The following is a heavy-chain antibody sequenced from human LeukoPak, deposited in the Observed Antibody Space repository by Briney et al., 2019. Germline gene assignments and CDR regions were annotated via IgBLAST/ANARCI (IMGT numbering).Heavy chain of an antibody. CDR1: GGSISSYY. V-gene: IGHV4-59*12. Sequence: SETLSLTCTVSGGSISSYYWSWIRQPPGKGLEWIGYIYYSGSTNYNPSLKSRVTISVDTSKNQFSLKLSSVTAADTAVYYCARPVGATYFDYWGQGTLVTVSS. CDR2: IYYSGST. CDR3: ARPVGATYFDY. D-gene: IGHD1-26*01. J-gene: IGHJ4*02.